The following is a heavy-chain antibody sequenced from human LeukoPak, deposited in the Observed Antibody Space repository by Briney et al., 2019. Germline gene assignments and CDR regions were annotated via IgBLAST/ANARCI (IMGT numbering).Heavy chain of an antibody. Sequence: ASVKVSYKVSGYTLTELSMHWVRQAPGKGLEWMGGFDPEDGETIYAQKFQGRVTMTEDTSTDTAYMELSSLRSEDTAVYYCATTREGYCSGGSCLEAGSWFDPWGQGTLVTVSS. J-gene: IGHJ5*02. CDR2: FDPEDGET. CDR1: GYTLTELS. D-gene: IGHD2-15*01. V-gene: IGHV1-24*01. CDR3: ATTREGYCSGGSCLEAGSWFDP.